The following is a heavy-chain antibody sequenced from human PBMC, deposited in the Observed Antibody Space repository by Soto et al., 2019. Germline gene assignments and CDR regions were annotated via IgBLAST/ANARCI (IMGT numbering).Heavy chain of an antibody. Sequence: SETLSLTCTVSGASITFGGYSWSWIRQTPGKGLEWIGYINHLETTFYNPSFESRLTLSIDRAKNQFSLKLHSMSAADRAVYFCARGGGSDSFDCWGQGILVTVS. D-gene: IGHD1-26*01. V-gene: IGHV4-30-2*01. CDR2: INHLETT. CDR1: GASITFGGYS. CDR3: ARGGGSDSFDC. J-gene: IGHJ4*02.